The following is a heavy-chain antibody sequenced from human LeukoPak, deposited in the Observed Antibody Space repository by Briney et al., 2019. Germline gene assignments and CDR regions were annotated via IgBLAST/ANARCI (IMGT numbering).Heavy chain of an antibody. CDR2: IRGDGDST. V-gene: IGHV3-43*02. CDR1: GLTFDDYA. CDR3: AKPPRGYYYMDV. J-gene: IGHJ6*03. D-gene: IGHD5-24*01. Sequence: GGSLRLSCAASGLTFDDYAMHWVRQAPGKGLEWVSLIRGDGDSTYYADSVKGRFTISRDNSKNSLYLQMNSLRTEDSALYYCAKPPRGYYYMDVWGKGTTVTVSS.